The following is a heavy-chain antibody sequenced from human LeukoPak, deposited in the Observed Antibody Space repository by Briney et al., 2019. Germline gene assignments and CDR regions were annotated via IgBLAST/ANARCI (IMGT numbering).Heavy chain of an antibody. D-gene: IGHD5-12*01. CDR3: ATGRWIRYFDY. CDR2: IEYSGST. CDR1: GGSIGSRYHY. Sequence: SETLSLTCSVSGGSIGSRYHYWGWIRQPPGKGLEWIGSIEYSGSTYYNPPLKSRVIMSVDTSKKQFTLKVTSVTAADTAVYYCATGRWIRYFDYWGQGTLLTVSS. J-gene: IGHJ4*02. V-gene: IGHV4-39*01.